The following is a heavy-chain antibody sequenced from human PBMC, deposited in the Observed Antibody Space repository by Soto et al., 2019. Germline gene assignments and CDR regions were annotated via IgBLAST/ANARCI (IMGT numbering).Heavy chain of an antibody. J-gene: IGHJ5*02. CDR2: IYHSGST. V-gene: IGHV4-4*02. CDR3: SRTGMTSINWFDT. Sequence: QVQLQESGPGLVKPSGTLTLTCAVSGGSISSGNWWSWVRQPPGKGLEWIGEIYHSGSTNYNPSLKSRVTISIDKSKNQFSLKLSSVTAADTAVYYCSRTGMTSINWFDTWGQGTLVTVSS. D-gene: IGHD2-21*01. CDR1: GGSISSGNW.